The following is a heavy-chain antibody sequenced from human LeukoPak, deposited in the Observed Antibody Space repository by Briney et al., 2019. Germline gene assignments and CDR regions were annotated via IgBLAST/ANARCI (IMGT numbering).Heavy chain of an antibody. CDR1: GFTFSSYW. V-gene: IGHV3-7*01. J-gene: IGHJ6*02. CDR3: APDGFYGDYYYGMDV. CDR2: IKQDGSEK. D-gene: IGHD4-17*01. Sequence: GGSLRLSCAASGFTFSSYWMSWVRQAPGKGLEWVANIKQDGSEKYYVDSVKGRFSISRDNAKNSLYLQMNSLRAEDTAVYYCAPDGFYGDYYYGMDVWGQGTTVTVSS.